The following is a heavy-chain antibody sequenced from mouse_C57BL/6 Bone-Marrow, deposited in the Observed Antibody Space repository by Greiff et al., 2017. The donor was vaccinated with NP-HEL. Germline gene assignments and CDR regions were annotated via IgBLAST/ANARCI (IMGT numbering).Heavy chain of an antibody. D-gene: IGHD2-3*01. CDR3: ARPYDDYYSFAY. V-gene: IGHV1-82*01. Sequence: QVQLQQSGPELVKPGASVKISCKASGYAFSSSWMNWVKQRPGKGLEWIGRIYPGDGDTNYNGKFKGKDTLTGDKSSSTAYMQRSSLTSEDSAVYFCARPYDDYYSFAYWGQGTLVTVSA. CDR1: GYAFSSSW. CDR2: IYPGDGDT. J-gene: IGHJ3*01.